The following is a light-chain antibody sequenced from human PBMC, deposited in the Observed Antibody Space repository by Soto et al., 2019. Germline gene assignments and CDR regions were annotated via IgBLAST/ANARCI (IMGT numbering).Light chain of an antibody. CDR1: SGINVVTYR. Sequence: QPVLTQPASLSASPGASASLTCTLRSGINVVTYRIYWYQQKPGSPPQYLLRYKSDSDKQQGSGVPSRFSGSKDASANAGILLISGLQSEDEAEYYCMIWYSGAWVFGGGTKVTVL. CDR3: MIWYSGAWV. CDR2: YKSDSDK. J-gene: IGLJ3*02. V-gene: IGLV5-45*01.